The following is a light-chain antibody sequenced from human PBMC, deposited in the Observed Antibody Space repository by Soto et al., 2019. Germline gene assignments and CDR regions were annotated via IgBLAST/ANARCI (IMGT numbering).Light chain of an antibody. CDR2: DAS. J-gene: IGKJ2*01. CDR3: QQSDSTPYT. CDR1: QTISTY. V-gene: IGKV1-39*01. Sequence: DIQMTQSPSSLSASVGDRVTITFRASQTISTYLNWYQQKPGKAPRLLIYDASSLLSGVPSRFSGSGSCRYVALTIASLQPEDFSTYYCQQSDSTPYTVGQGTKVDIK.